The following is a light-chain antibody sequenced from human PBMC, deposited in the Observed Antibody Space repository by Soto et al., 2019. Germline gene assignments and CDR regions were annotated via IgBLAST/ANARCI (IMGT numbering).Light chain of an antibody. J-gene: IGLJ3*02. CDR3: SLYTSSITRV. V-gene: IGLV2-14*01. CDR1: SSDVGGYNY. Sequence: QSVLTQPASVSGAPGQSITISCTGTSSDVGGYNYVSWHQQNPGKAPKLVIYEVSNRPSWVSGRFSGSKSGNTGSLPISGLKAEDEANYDDSLYTSSITRVFGGGT. CDR2: EVS.